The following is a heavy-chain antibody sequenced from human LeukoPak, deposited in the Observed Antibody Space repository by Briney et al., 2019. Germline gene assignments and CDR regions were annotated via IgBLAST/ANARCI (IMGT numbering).Heavy chain of an antibody. CDR1: GFTFSNAW. V-gene: IGHV3-15*01. CDR3: TTRYCSSTSCYDY. D-gene: IGHD2-2*01. CDR2: IKSKTDGGTT. Sequence: GGSLRLSCAASGFTFSNAWMSWVRQAPGKGLEWVGRIKSKTDGGTTDYAAPVKGRFTISRDDPKNTLYLQMNSLKTEDTAVYYCTTRYCSSTSCYDYWGQGTLVTVSS. J-gene: IGHJ4*02.